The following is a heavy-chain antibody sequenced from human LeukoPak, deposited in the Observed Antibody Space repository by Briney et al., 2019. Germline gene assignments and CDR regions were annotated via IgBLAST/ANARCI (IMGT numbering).Heavy chain of an antibody. V-gene: IGHV3-74*01. J-gene: IGHJ4*02. Sequence: PGGSLRLSCAASGFTFSDYWMHWVRHAPGKGLVWVSRIDSDGSTTTYADSVKGRFTISRDNAKNTLYLQMNSLRAEDTAVYHCARKKMAAAGKGAFDYWGQGTLVTVSS. CDR1: GFTFSDYW. CDR2: IDSDGSTT. CDR3: ARKKMAAAGKGAFDY. D-gene: IGHD6-13*01.